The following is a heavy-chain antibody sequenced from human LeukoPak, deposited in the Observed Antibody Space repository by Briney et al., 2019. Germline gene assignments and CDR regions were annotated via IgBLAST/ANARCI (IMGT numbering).Heavy chain of an antibody. CDR2: TYWGDDK. V-gene: IGHV2-5*02. CDR3: AHKPAQKNYFDP. J-gene: IGHJ5*02. D-gene: IGHD1-7*01. Sequence: SGPTLVKPTQTLTLTCTFSGFSLSAPQVAVGWIRQPPGKALEFLALTYWGDDKRFSSSLRSRLTITSDASKNRVVLTVANLDPVDTATYYCAHKPAQKNYFDPWGQGTLVTVSS. CDR1: GFSLSAPQVA.